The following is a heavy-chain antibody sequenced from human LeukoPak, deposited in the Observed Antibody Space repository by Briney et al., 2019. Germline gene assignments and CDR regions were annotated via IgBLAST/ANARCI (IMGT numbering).Heavy chain of an antibody. J-gene: IGHJ6*02. D-gene: IGHD3-22*01. V-gene: IGHV1-2*02. Sequence: ASVKVSCKASGYTFTAYYMHWVRQAPGQGLEWMGWINPNSGDTNYAQKFQGRVTMTRDTSISTAYMELSRLRSDDTAVYYCARGGRYYDSSTYYPHYYGMDVWGQGTTVTVSS. CDR1: GYTFTAYY. CDR3: ARGGRYYDSSTYYPHYYGMDV. CDR2: INPNSGDT.